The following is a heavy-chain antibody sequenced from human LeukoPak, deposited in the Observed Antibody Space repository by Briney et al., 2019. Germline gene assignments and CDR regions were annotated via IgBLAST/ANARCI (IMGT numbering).Heavy chain of an antibody. CDR1: GGSISSSSYY. D-gene: IGHD3-10*01. Sequence: SETLSLTCTVSGGSISSSSYYWGWIRQPPGKGLEWIGSIYYSGSTYYNPSLKSRVTISVDTSKNQFSLKLSSVTAADTAVYYCASRGAYGNYYYYMDVWGKGTTVTVSS. V-gene: IGHV4-39*07. CDR3: ASRGAYGNYYYYMDV. J-gene: IGHJ6*03. CDR2: IYYSGST.